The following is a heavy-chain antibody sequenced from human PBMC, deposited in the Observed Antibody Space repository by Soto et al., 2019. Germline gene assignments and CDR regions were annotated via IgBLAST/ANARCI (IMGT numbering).Heavy chain of an antibody. CDR3: ARGGFDI. Sequence: GGSLRLSCAASGFNFNNYAMSWVRQAPGKGLEWVSAISGSGATTYDADSVKGRFTISRANSKNTLYLQMNSLRAEDTALYYCARGGFDIWGQGTMVTVSS. CDR2: ISGSGATT. J-gene: IGHJ3*02. V-gene: IGHV3-23*01. D-gene: IGHD2-15*01. CDR1: GFNFNNYA.